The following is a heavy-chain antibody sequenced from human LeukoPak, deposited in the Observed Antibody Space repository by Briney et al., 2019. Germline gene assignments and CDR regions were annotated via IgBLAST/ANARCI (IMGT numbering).Heavy chain of an antibody. D-gene: IGHD3-16*02. CDR2: IIPIFGTA. CDR3: AGVSKFQLYVGNWFDP. Sequence: GASVKVSCKASGGTFSSYAISWVRQAPGQGLEWMGGIIPIFGTANYAQKFQGRVTITTDESTSTAYMELSSLRSEDTAVYYCAGVSKFQLYVGNWFDPWGQGTLVTVSS. CDR1: GGTFSSYA. J-gene: IGHJ5*02. V-gene: IGHV1-69*05.